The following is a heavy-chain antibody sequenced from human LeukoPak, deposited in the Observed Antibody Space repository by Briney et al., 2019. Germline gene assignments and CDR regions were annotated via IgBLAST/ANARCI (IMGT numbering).Heavy chain of an antibody. V-gene: IGHV3-7*04. J-gene: IGHJ4*02. D-gene: IGHD5-18*01. Sequence: GGSLRLSCAASGFTFSSYWMTWVRQAPGKGLEWVANIKRDGSEKFYVDSVKGRFTISRDNAKKSLYLQMNSLRAEDTAVYYCARVSGYNYGLANWGQGTLVTVSS. CDR3: ARVSGYNYGLAN. CDR1: GFTFSSYW. CDR2: IKRDGSEK.